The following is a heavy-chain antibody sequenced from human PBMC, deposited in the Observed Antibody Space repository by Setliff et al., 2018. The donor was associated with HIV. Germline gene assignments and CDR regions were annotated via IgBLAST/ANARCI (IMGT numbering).Heavy chain of an antibody. J-gene: IGHJ4*02. Sequence: GGSLRLSCAASGFTFSSYEMNWVRQAPGKGLELVSYINTSGRTKYYADSVKGRVTISRDNAENSLYLQMNSLRAEDTAVYYCERNPRPIAAADFDLDYWGQGTMVTVSS. CDR3: ERNPRPIAAADFDLDY. CDR2: INTSGRTK. D-gene: IGHD6-13*01. CDR1: GFTFSSYE. V-gene: IGHV3-48*03.